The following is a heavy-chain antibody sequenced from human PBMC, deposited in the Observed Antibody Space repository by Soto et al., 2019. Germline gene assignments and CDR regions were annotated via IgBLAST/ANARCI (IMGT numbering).Heavy chain of an antibody. CDR3: ARYSGTTSELFDY. CDR2: ISSSSSYI. D-gene: IGHD1-7*01. Sequence: GGSLRLSCAASGFTFSSYSMNWVRQAPGKGLEWVSSISSSSSYIYYADSVKGRFTISRGNAKNSLYLQMNSLRAEDTAVYYCARYSGTTSELFDYWGQGTLVTVSS. J-gene: IGHJ4*02. V-gene: IGHV3-21*01. CDR1: GFTFSSYS.